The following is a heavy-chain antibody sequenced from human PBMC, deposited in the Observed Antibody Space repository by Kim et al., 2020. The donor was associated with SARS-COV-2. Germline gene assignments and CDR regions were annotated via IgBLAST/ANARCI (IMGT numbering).Heavy chain of an antibody. Sequence: KFQGRVTITADKSTSTAYMELSSLRSEDTAVYYCARDSRTYDSSGPFDYWGQGTLVTVSS. CDR3: ARDSRTYDSSGPFDY. J-gene: IGHJ4*02. D-gene: IGHD3-22*01. V-gene: IGHV1-69*04.